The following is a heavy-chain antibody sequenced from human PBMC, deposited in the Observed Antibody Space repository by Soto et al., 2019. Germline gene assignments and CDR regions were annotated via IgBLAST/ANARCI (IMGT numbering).Heavy chain of an antibody. CDR1: GDSITSYY. D-gene: IGHD2-2*03. V-gene: IGHV4-4*08. CDR3: ARDLGIGSGPFDA. J-gene: IGHJ3*01. CDR2: IYNSGST. Sequence: QVQLQESGPGLVKPSETLSLTCTVSGDSITSYYWSWIRQPPGKALEWIGYIYNSGSTDNNPSLKSRVTISLGPAKKQFSLKLKSVTAADTAVYYCARDLGIGSGPFDAWGQGTMVTVSA.